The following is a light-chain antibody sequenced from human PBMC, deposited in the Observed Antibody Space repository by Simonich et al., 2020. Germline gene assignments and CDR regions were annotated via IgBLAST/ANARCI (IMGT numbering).Light chain of an antibody. J-gene: IGLJ3*02. CDR1: SSDVGSYNL. V-gene: IGLV2-23*01. Sequence: QSALTQPASVSGSPGQSITISCTGTSSDVGSYNLVSWYQQNPGKATKLMIYEGSKRPSWVSNRFSGSKSGNTASLTISGLQAEDEADYYCCSYAGSSTWVFGGGTKLTVL. CDR2: EGS. CDR3: CSYAGSSTWV.